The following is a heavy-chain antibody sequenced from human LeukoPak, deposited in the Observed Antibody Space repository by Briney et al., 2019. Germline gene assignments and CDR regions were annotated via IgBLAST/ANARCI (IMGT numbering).Heavy chain of an antibody. CDR1: GFIFTGYW. D-gene: IGHD2-8*01. CDR3: ARATCVNGICYTLY. J-gene: IGHJ4*02. CDR2: IYPADSET. Sequence: GESLKISCKGSGFIFTGYWIVWVRQMPGKGLEWMGIIYPADSETTYSPSFQGQITISADRSSTTAHLQWSSLKASDTAIYYCARATCVNGICYTLYWGQESLVTVSS. V-gene: IGHV5-51*01.